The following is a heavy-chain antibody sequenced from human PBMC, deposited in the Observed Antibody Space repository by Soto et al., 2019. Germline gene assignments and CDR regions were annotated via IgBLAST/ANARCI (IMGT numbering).Heavy chain of an antibody. CDR3: TRDQGGSYDSWFDP. CDR1: FTFSMYS. V-gene: IGHV3-21*06. CDR2: ISSGGIYI. J-gene: IGHJ5*02. D-gene: IGHD1-26*01. Sequence: EVQVVESGGGLVNPGGSLRLSCSFTFSMYSMNWVRQAPGKGLEWVASISSGGIYIKYADSVKGRFTISRDNAKNSVSLQMNSLKVEDTAVYYCTRDQGGSYDSWFDPWGQGTKVIVSS.